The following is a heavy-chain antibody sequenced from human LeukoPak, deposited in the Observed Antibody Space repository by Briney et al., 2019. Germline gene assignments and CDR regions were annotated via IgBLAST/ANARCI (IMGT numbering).Heavy chain of an antibody. CDR2: MNPNSGNT. CDR3: ASGPLSGEFLEWLWDLDY. V-gene: IGHV1-8*03. Sequence: ASVKVSCKASGYTFTSYDINWVRQATGQGLEWMGWMNPNSGNTGYAQKFQGRVTITRNTSISTAYMELSSLRSEDTAVYYCASGPLSGEFLEWLWDLDYWGQGTLVTVSS. J-gene: IGHJ4*02. CDR1: GYTFTSYD. D-gene: IGHD3-3*01.